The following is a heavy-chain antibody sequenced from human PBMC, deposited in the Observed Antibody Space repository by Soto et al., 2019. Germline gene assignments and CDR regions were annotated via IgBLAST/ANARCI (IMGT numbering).Heavy chain of an antibody. CDR1: GGTFSSYA. J-gene: IGHJ4*02. D-gene: IGHD3-22*01. Sequence: SVKVSCKASGGTFSSYAISWVRQAPGQGLEWMGGIIPIFGTANYAQKFQGRVTITADESTSTAYMELSSLRSEDTAVYYCARVGTYYYDSSGYLPLDYWGQGTLVTVSS. CDR3: ARVGTYYYDSSGYLPLDY. CDR2: IIPIFGTA. V-gene: IGHV1-69*13.